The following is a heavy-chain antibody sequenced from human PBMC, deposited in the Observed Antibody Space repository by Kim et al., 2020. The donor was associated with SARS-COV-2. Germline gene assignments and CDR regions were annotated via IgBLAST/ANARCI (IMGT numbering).Heavy chain of an antibody. CDR2: ISAYNGNT. CDR1: GYTFTSYG. V-gene: IGHV1-18*04. Sequence: ASVKVSCKASGYTFTSYGISWVRQAPGQGLEWMGWISAYNGNTNYAQKLQGRVTMTTDTSTSTAYMELRSLRSDDTAVYYCASHYERSYFDWLLSVWGQGTLVTVSS. CDR3: ASHYERSYFDWLLSV. D-gene: IGHD3-9*01. J-gene: IGHJ4*02.